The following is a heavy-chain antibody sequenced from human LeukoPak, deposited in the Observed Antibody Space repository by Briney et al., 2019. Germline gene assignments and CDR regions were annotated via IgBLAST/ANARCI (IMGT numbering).Heavy chain of an antibody. Sequence: GGSLRFSCAASGFSFSSFGMTWVRQAPGKGWEGVSAIRSNGDTAHNADAVKGRFTISRDNPKNPVYLQMNSLRVEDTAISYCARGQEFDDGVFDSWGQGTLVTVPS. D-gene: IGHD1-1*01. V-gene: IGHV3-23*01. J-gene: IGHJ4*02. CDR3: ARGQEFDDGVFDS. CDR2: IRSNGDTA. CDR1: GFSFSSFG.